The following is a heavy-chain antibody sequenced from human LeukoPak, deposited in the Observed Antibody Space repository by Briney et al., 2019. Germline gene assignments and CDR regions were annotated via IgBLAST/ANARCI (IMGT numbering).Heavy chain of an antibody. Sequence: GGSLRLSCAASGFTFSTDWMSWVRQAPVKGLEWVATIKEDGTEKYYVDSVKGRFTISRDNAKKSLYLQMNRLRAEDTALYYCARGAGAPAYWGQGPLVTVPS. CDR3: ARGAGAPAY. D-gene: IGHD2-2*01. CDR2: IKEDGTEK. J-gene: IGHJ4*02. CDR1: GFTFSTDW. V-gene: IGHV3-7*01.